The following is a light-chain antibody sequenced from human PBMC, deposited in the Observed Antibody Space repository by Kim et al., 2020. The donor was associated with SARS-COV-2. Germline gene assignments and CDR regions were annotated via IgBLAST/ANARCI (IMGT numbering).Light chain of an antibody. J-gene: IGLJ3*02. CDR2: TAS. Sequence: PGGTVTLTCASNTGAVTSGYYPNWFQLKPGQAPRSMIHTASGRHSWTPARFSGSLLGGKAALTLSGVQPEDEAEYYCLLYYGGVWVFGGGTKLTV. CDR1: TGAVTSGYY. CDR3: LLYYGGVWV. V-gene: IGLV7-43*01.